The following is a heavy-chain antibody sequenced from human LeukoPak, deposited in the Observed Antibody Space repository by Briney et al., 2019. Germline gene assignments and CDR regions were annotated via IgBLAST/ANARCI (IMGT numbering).Heavy chain of an antibody. D-gene: IGHD7-27*01. CDR2: IYYSEST. J-gene: IGHJ6*04. Sequence: SETLSLTCTVSGGSISSYYWSWIRQPPGKGLEWIGYIYYSESTNYNPSLKSRVTISVDTSKNQFSLKLSSVTAADTAVYYCASGDGSGYDYYGMDVWGKGTTVTVSS. V-gene: IGHV4-59*01. CDR1: GGSISSYY. CDR3: ASGDGSGYDYYGMDV.